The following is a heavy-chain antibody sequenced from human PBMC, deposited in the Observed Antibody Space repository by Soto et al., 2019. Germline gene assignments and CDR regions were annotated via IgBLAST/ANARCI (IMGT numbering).Heavy chain of an antibody. Sequence: GGSLRLSCAASGFTFSGYGINWVRQAPGKGLEWVSGISGSGDSTHYADSVKGRFTISRDNSKNTLYLQMNSLRAEDTAVYYCAKQAPYSNSWYEIDHWGQGTLVTVSS. CDR1: GFTFSGYG. V-gene: IGHV3-23*01. CDR2: ISGSGDST. D-gene: IGHD6-13*01. J-gene: IGHJ4*02. CDR3: AKQAPYSNSWYEIDH.